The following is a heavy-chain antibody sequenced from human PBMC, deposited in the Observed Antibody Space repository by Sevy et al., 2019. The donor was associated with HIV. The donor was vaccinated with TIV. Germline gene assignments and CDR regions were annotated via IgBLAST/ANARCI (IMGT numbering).Heavy chain of an antibody. V-gene: IGHV1-18*01. CDR2: ITPNNGNT. CDR1: GYTFTNYH. CDR3: ARGGGNGWYYFDY. J-gene: IGHJ4*02. Sequence: ASVKVSCKASGYTFTNYHITWVRQAPGQGLEWMGWITPNNGNTNYARRLQGRVTMTTDTSTATAYMELSSLRSEDTAVYYCARGGGNGWYYFDYWGQETLVTVSS. D-gene: IGHD6-19*01.